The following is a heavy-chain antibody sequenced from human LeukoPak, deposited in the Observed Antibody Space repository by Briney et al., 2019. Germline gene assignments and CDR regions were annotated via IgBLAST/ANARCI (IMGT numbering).Heavy chain of an antibody. CDR3: ARSPWGSYCDY. Sequence: SETLSLTCTVSGGSISSYYWSWIRQPPGKGLEWIGYIYYSGSTNYNPSLKSRVTISVDTSKNQFSLKLSSVTAADTAVYYCARSPWGSYCDYWGQGTLVTVSS. CDR2: IYYSGST. D-gene: IGHD3-16*01. CDR1: GGSISSYY. J-gene: IGHJ4*02. V-gene: IGHV4-59*01.